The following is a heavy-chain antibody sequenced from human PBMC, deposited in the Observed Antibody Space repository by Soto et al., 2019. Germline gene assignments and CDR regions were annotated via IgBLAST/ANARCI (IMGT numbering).Heavy chain of an antibody. D-gene: IGHD2-2*01. Sequence: QVQLVQSGAEVKKPGASVKVSCKASGYTFTGYYMHWVRQAPGQGLEWMGWINPNSGGTNYAQKFQGRVTMTRDTSISTAYMELSRLRSDDTAVYYCARDIVVVPAAANYYYYGMDVWGQGTTVTVSS. CDR1: GYTFTGYY. CDR2: INPNSGGT. J-gene: IGHJ6*02. V-gene: IGHV1-2*02. CDR3: ARDIVVVPAAANYYYYGMDV.